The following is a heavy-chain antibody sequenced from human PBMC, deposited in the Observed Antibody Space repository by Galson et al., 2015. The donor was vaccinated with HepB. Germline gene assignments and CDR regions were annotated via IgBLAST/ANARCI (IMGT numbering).Heavy chain of an antibody. CDR2: IDWDDDK. V-gene: IGHV2-70*01. J-gene: IGHJ3*02. CDR1: GFSLSTSGMC. Sequence: PALVKPTQTLTLTCTFSGFSLSTSGMCVSWIRQPPGKALEWLALIDWDDDKYYSTSLKTRLTISKDASKNQVVLTMTNMDPVDTATYYCARTRYCSRYGAVDIWGQGTMVTVSS. CDR3: ARTRYCSRYGAVDI. D-gene: IGHD2-2*01.